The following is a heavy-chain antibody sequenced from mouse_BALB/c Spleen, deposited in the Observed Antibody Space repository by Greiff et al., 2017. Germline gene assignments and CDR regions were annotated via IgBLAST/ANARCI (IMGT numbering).Heavy chain of an antibody. CDR2: IWSGGST. CDR3: ASYYRYDDGYAMDY. V-gene: IGHV2-2*02. D-gene: IGHD2-14*01. CDR1: GFSLTSYG. Sequence: VKLVESGPGLVQPSQSLSITCTVSGFSLTSYGVHWVRQSPGKGLEWLGVIWSGGSTDYNAAFISRLSISKDNSKSQVFFKMNSLQANDTAIYYCASYYRYDDGYAMDYWGQGTSVTVSS. J-gene: IGHJ4*01.